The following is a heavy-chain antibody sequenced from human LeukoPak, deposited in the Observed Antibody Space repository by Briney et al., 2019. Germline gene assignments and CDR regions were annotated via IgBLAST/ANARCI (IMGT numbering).Heavy chain of an antibody. CDR1: GYIFTSYA. D-gene: IGHD4-23*01. Sequence: ASVKVSCKASGYIFTSYAMHWVRRAPGQGREGMGIINPSGGTTNYAQKFQGRVTMTRDTSTSTVYMDLSSLRSEDTAVYYCASLAGGNSESSDAFDIWGQRTMVTVSS. CDR2: INPSGGTT. V-gene: IGHV1-46*01. J-gene: IGHJ3*02. CDR3: ASLAGGNSESSDAFDI.